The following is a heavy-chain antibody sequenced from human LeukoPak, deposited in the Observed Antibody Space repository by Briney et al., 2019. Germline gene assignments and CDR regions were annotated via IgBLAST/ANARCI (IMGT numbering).Heavy chain of an antibody. J-gene: IGHJ4*02. D-gene: IGHD6-13*01. CDR2: IYYSGST. CDR3: ARSRAVAGRYYFDY. Sequence: SETLSLTCTVSGGSISSYYWSWIRQPPGKGLEWIGYIYYSGSTNYTPSLKSRVTISVDTSKNQFSLKLSSVTAADTAVYYCARSRAVAGRYYFDYWGQGTLVTVSS. CDR1: GGSISSYY. V-gene: IGHV4-59*01.